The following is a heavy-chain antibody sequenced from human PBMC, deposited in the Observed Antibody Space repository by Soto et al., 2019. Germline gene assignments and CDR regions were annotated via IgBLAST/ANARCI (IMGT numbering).Heavy chain of an antibody. CDR1: GFTFSSHA. Sequence: EVQLLESGGGLVQPAGSLRLSCAASGFTFSSHAMSWVRQAPGKGLECVSAISYSGTTTYYAESVKGRFTISRDNSKNTLYLQMNSLRVEDTAIYYCAKRFTLFGEVKLSPDFDYWGQGTLVTVSS. J-gene: IGHJ4*02. CDR2: ISYSGTTT. CDR3: AKRFTLFGEVKLSPDFDY. D-gene: IGHD3-3*01. V-gene: IGHV3-23*01.